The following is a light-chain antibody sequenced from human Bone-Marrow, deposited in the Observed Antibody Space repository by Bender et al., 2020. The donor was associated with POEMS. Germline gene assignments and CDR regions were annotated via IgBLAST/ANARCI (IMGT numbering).Light chain of an antibody. Sequence: QSVLTQPPSVSGAPRQRVSISCSGSTSSGGDSAVSWYQHVPGQPPRLLVYYDDLLSSGVSDRFSGSKSGTSASLVITGLQAEDEAVYFCQSYDNSLTGWVFGEGTQVTVL. V-gene: IGLV1-36*01. CDR1: TSSGGDSA. CDR2: YDD. CDR3: QSYDNSLTGWV. J-gene: IGLJ3*02.